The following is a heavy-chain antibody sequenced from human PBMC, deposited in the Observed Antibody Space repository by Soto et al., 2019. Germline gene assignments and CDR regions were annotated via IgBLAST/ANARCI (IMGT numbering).Heavy chain of an antibody. CDR1: GFICSSYD. J-gene: IGHJ3*02. CDR3: AKATATGGGAFEI. V-gene: IGHV3-23*01. Sequence: GGSLRLSCGVSGFICSSYDMSWVRQAPGKGLEWVSTILVGGSTHYEDSVKGRFTISRDTSKNTVYLQMNSLTAGDTAVYYCAKATATGGGAFEICGQGTVVTVSS. D-gene: IGHD2-8*02. CDR2: ILVGGST.